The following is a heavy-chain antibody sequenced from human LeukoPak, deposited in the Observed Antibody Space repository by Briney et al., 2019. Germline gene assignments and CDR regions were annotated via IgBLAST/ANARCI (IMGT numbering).Heavy chain of an antibody. V-gene: IGHV3-66*01. J-gene: IGHJ4*02. CDR1: GFTFSDYY. D-gene: IGHD6-19*01. CDR2: IYSGGSA. Sequence: GGSLRLSCAASGFTFSDYYMSWIRQAPGKGLEWVSIIYSGGSAYYADSVKGRFTISRDNSKNAVYLQMNSLRAEDTSVYYCTRETSYSSGFDFWGQGALVTVSS. CDR3: TRETSYSSGFDF.